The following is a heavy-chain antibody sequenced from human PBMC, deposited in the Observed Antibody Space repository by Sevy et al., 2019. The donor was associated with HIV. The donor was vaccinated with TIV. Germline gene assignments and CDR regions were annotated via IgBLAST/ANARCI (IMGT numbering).Heavy chain of an antibody. CDR1: GFIFSDYA. V-gene: IGHV3-23*01. CDR2: ISGADDRT. J-gene: IGHJ2*01. Sequence: GGSLRLSCAASGFIFSDYAMSWVRQAPGKGLEWVSSISGADDRTYYADSVKGRFTVSRDNSKNTLYLQMNTLRAEDTGLYDCAKFGDYYDSGGYFRYFDVWGRGTLVTVSS. CDR3: AKFGDYYDSGGYFRYFDV. D-gene: IGHD3-22*01.